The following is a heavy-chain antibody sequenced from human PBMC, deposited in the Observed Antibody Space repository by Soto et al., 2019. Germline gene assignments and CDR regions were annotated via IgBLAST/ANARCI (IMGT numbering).Heavy chain of an antibody. CDR3: ARIEMASTK. CDR2: IYYTGST. CDR1: GASIRSGGFY. Sequence: SSETLSLTCSVSGASIRSGGFYWSWLRQSPGKGLEWIGHIYYTGSTFVSPSLKGRLTISLDTSKNQFSLDLSSVTAADTAMYYCARIEMASTKWGRGTLVTVSS. V-gene: IGHV4-31*03. J-gene: IGHJ4*02. D-gene: IGHD2-8*01.